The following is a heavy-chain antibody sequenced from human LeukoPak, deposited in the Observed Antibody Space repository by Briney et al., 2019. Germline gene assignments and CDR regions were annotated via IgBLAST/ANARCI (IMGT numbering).Heavy chain of an antibody. Sequence: SETLSLTCTVSGGSISSYYWSWIRQPPGKGLEWIGYIYYSGSTNYNPSLKSRVTISVDTSKNQFSLKLSSVTAADTAVYYCARVGVMNDYVWGSYRYKDYWGQGTLDTVSS. CDR1: GGSISSYY. V-gene: IGHV4-59*08. J-gene: IGHJ4*02. D-gene: IGHD3-16*02. CDR2: IYYSGST. CDR3: ARVGVMNDYVWGSYRYKDY.